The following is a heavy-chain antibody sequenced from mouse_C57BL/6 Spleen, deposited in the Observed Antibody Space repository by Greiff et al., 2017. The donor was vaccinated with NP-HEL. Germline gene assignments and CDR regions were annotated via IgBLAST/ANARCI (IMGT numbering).Heavy chain of an antibody. CDR1: GFTFSDYG. CDR3: ARWDWERNYAMDY. Sequence: EVKVVESGGGLVKPGGSLKLSCAASGFTFSDYGMHWVRQAPEKGLEWVAYISSGSSTIYYADTVKGRFTISRDNAKNTLFLQMTSLRSEDTAMYYCARWDWERNYAMDYWGQGTSVTVSS. V-gene: IGHV5-17*01. J-gene: IGHJ4*01. CDR2: ISSGSSTI. D-gene: IGHD4-1*01.